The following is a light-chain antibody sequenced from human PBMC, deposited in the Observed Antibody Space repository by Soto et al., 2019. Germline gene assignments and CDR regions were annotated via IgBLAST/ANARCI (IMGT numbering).Light chain of an antibody. J-gene: IGKJ4*01. V-gene: IGKV3-15*01. CDR2: GAS. Sequence: EIVMTQSPATLSVSPGERATLSCRAGQSVSSNLAWYQQKTGQAPRLLIYGASTRATGIAARFSGSGSGTEFTLTISSLQSEDFAVYYCQQYNNWPPLTFGGGTKVEIK. CDR3: QQYNNWPPLT. CDR1: QSVSSN.